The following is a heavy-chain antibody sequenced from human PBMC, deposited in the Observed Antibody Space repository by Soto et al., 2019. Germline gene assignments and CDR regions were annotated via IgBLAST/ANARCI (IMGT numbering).Heavy chain of an antibody. V-gene: IGHV3-48*01. D-gene: IGHD6-19*01. Sequence: GGSLRLSCAASGFTFSSYSMNWVRQAPGKGLEWVSYISSSSSTIYYADSVKGRFTISRDNAKNSLYLQMNSLRAEDTAVYYCARAYLIHSSDNWFDPWGQGTLVTVSS. CDR3: ARAYLIHSSDNWFDP. CDR1: GFTFSSYS. CDR2: ISSSSSTI. J-gene: IGHJ5*02.